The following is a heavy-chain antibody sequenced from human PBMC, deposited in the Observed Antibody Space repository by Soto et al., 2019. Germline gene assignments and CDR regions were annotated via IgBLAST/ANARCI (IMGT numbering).Heavy chain of an antibody. CDR3: SHDYRSAY. Sequence: EGQLVESGGGLVQPGGSLRLSCAASGFIISNYWMSWVRQAPGKGLEWVANIKQDGTEEYYVDSVRGRFTISRDNAKNSLYLQMNSLRVEDTAVYYCSHDYRSAYWGQGTLVTVSS. J-gene: IGHJ4*02. V-gene: IGHV3-7*01. CDR1: GFIISNYW. CDR2: IKQDGTEE. D-gene: IGHD3-16*01.